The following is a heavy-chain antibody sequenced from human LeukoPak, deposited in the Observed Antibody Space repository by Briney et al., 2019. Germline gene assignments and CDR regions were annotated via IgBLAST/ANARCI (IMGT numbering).Heavy chain of an antibody. CDR3: ARLKSGYYYALDV. D-gene: IGHD3-3*01. CDR2: TKNKANSYTT. Sequence: GGSLRLSCAVSGFTFSDHFMDWVRQAPGKGLEWVGRTKNKANSYTTEYAASVKGRFAISRDESRSSMYLHLNSLRAEDTAVYYCARLKSGYYYALDVWGQGTTVTVS. CDR1: GFTFSDHF. V-gene: IGHV3-72*01. J-gene: IGHJ6*02.